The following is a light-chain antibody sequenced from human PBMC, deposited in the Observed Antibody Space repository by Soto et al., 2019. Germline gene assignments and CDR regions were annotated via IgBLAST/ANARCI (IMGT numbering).Light chain of an antibody. Sequence: DIQLTQSPSSLSASVGDRVTITCRVSQGISSYLHWFQQKPGKAPQLLIFDVSNLQTGVPSRFSGGGSGTDFALTISSLEPEDIATYYCQQYDSLPLTFGQRTRPEIK. CDR3: QQYDSLPLT. J-gene: IGKJ5*01. CDR2: DVS. V-gene: IGKV1-33*01. CDR1: QGISSY.